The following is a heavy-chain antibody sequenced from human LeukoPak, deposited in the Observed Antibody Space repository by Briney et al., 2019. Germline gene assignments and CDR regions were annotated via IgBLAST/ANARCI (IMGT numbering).Heavy chain of an antibody. Sequence: GGSLRLSCAASGFTFSNYWMSWVRQAPGKGLEWVVNIKQDGSEKYYVDSGKGRFTISRDNAKNSLYLQMNSLRAEDTAVYYCARGRIAAVHWGQGTLVTVSS. D-gene: IGHD6-13*01. CDR2: IKQDGSEK. CDR1: GFTFSNYW. J-gene: IGHJ4*02. CDR3: ARGRIAAVH. V-gene: IGHV3-7*01.